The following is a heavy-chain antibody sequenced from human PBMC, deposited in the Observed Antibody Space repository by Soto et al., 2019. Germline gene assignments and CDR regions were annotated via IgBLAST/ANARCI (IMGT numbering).Heavy chain of an antibody. CDR3: AKGDGGYYDSSCLRGLYFDY. J-gene: IGHJ4*02. V-gene: IGHV3-30*18. CDR2: ISYDGSNK. CDR1: GFTFSSYG. Sequence: PGRSLRLSCAASGFTFSSYGMHWVRQAPGKGLGWVAVISYDGSNKYYADSVKGRFTISRDNSKNTLYLQMNSLRAEDTAVYYCAKGDGGYYDSSCLRGLYFDYWGQGXLVTVSS. D-gene: IGHD3-22*01.